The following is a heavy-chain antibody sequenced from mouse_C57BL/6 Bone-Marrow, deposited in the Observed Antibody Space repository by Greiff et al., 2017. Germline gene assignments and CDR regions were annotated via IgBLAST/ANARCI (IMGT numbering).Heavy chain of an antibody. CDR2: IYPTSGRT. V-gene: IGHV1-55*01. CDR1: GYTFTSYW. CDR3: ARSGPLGRSFDY. J-gene: IGHJ2*01. Sequence: QVQLQQPGAELVKPGASVKMSCKASGYTFTSYWITWVQQRPGQGLEWIGDIYPTSGRTNDNEKFKSKAILTVDTSSNTAYMQLSSLTSEDSAVFYCARSGPLGRSFDYWGQGTTLTVSS. D-gene: IGHD4-1*01.